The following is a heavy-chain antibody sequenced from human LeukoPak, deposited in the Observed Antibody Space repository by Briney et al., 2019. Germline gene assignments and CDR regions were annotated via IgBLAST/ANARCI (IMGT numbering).Heavy chain of an antibody. J-gene: IGHJ4*02. Sequence: GGSLRLSCAASEFTFSTYAMTWVRQTPGRGLEWVSGIGGSGGNINYAESVKGRFTISRDNSKNTLYLQMNSLRAEDTAVYYCARDPSSGFDYWGQGTLVAVSS. CDR3: ARDPSSGFDY. CDR1: EFTFSTYA. D-gene: IGHD3-22*01. CDR2: IGGSGGNI. V-gene: IGHV3-23*01.